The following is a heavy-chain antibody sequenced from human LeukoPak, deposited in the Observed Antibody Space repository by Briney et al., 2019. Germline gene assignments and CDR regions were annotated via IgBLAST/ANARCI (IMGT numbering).Heavy chain of an antibody. Sequence: GGSLRLSCVASGFNISPFWMTRVRQAPDKGLEWVANIRGDGSRLYYVDSVKGRFTISRDNAKNSLYLQMSNLRADDTSVYYCARDRNYCSSDRCYDAFDIWGQGTMVTVSS. CDR2: IRGDGSRL. J-gene: IGHJ3*02. V-gene: IGHV3-7*01. CDR1: GFNISPFW. CDR3: ARDRNYCSSDRCYDAFDI. D-gene: IGHD2-15*01.